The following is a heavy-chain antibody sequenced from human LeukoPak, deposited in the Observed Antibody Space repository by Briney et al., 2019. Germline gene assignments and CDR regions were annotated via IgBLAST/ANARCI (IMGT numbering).Heavy chain of an antibody. Sequence: GGTLRLSCAASGFTFSSHWMSWVRQAPGKGLEWVANIKEDGSGEYYVDSVKGRFTISRDNAKNSLYLQMNSLRADDTAVYYCVRDYYYGSGAGGYGYWGQGKLGTVSS. J-gene: IGHJ4*02. D-gene: IGHD3-10*01. V-gene: IGHV3-7*01. CDR3: VRDYYYGSGAGGYGY. CDR2: IKEDGSGE. CDR1: GFTFSSHW.